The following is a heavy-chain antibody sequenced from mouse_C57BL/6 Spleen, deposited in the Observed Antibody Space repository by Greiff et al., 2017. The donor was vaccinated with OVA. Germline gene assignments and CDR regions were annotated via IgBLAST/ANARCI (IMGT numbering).Heavy chain of an antibody. CDR3: ARKVYYGSSPDAMDY. V-gene: IGHV1-69*01. D-gene: IGHD1-1*01. Sequence: VQLQQPGAELVMPGASVKLSCKASGYTFTSYWMHWVKQRPGQGLEWIGEIDPSDSYTNYNQKFKGKSTLTVDKSSSTAYMQLSSLTSEDSAVYYCARKVYYGSSPDAMDYWGQGTSVTVSS. CDR1: GYTFTSYW. J-gene: IGHJ4*01. CDR2: IDPSDSYT.